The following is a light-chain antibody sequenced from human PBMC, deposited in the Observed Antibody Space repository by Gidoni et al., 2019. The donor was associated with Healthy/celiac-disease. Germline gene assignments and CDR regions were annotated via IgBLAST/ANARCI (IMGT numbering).Light chain of an antibody. CDR1: QSVLYSSNNKNY. J-gene: IGKJ1*01. Sequence: DIVMTQSPDSLAVSLGERATINCKSSQSVLYSSNNKNYLAWYQQKPGQAPKLLIYWASTRESGVADRFSGSGSGTDFTLTISSLQAEDVAVYYCQQYYSTPRTFGQGTKVEIK. CDR3: QQYYSTPRT. CDR2: WAS. V-gene: IGKV4-1*01.